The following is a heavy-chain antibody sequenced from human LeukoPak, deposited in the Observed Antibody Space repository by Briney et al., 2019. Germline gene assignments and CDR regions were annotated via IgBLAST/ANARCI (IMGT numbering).Heavy chain of an antibody. CDR1: GYTFTSYD. CDR2: MNPNSGNT. J-gene: IGHJ4*02. D-gene: IGHD6-25*01. CDR3: ARAGYSSDNPVFDY. V-gene: IGHV1-8*01. Sequence: ASVKVSCKASGYTFTSYDINWVRQATGQGLEWMGWMNPNSGNTGFAQKFQGRVTMTRNTSISTAYMELSSLRSDDTAVYYCARAGYSSDNPVFDYWGQGTLVTVSS.